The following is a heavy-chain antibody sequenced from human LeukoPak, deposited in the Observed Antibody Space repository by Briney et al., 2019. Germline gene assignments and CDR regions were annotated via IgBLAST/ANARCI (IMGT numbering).Heavy chain of an antibody. J-gene: IGHJ4*02. D-gene: IGHD6-13*01. Sequence: SETLSLTCAVYGGSFSGYYWSWIRQPPGKGLEWIGEINHSGSTNYNPSLKSRVTISVDTSKNQFSLKLSSVTAADTAVYYCARLRYSSSWYKPATDYWGQGTLVTVSS. CDR2: INHSGST. CDR3: ARLRYSSSWYKPATDY. CDR1: GGSFSGYY. V-gene: IGHV4-34*01.